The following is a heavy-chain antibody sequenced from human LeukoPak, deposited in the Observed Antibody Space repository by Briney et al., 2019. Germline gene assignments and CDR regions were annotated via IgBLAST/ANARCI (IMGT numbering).Heavy chain of an antibody. CDR3: ARGRWDLDY. V-gene: IGHV4-59*01. D-gene: IGHD5-24*01. CDR2: IYYSGST. J-gene: IGHJ4*02. CDR1: GGSISSYY. Sequence: PSETLSLTCTVSGGSISSYYWSWVRQAPGKGLEWVGYIYYSGSTNYNPSLKSRVTISVDTSKNQFSLKLSSVTAADTAVYYCARGRWDLDYWGQGTLVTVSS.